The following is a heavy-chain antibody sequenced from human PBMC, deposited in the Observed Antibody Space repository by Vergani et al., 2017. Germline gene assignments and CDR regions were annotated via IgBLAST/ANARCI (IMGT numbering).Heavy chain of an antibody. J-gene: IGHJ4*02. CDR3: AREKCVGVRGVIGGGGLDY. CDR1: GFTFSSYW. V-gene: IGHV3-7*01. D-gene: IGHD3-10*01. Sequence: EVQLVESGGGLVQPGGSLRLSCAASGFTFSSYWMSWVRQAPGKGLEWVANIKQDGSEKYYVDSVKGRFTISRDNAKDSLYLQMKSLRAEDTAVYYCAREKCVGVRGVIGGGGLDYWGQGTLVTVSS. CDR2: IKQDGSEK.